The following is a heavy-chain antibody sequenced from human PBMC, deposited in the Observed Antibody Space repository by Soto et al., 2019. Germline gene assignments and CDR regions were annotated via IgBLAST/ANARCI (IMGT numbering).Heavy chain of an antibody. D-gene: IGHD3-10*01. CDR1: GVSFSDYY. CDR2: INHSGST. CDR3: ARRVRGVNDAFDI. V-gene: IGHV4-34*01. Sequence: SETLSLTCAVYGVSFSDYYWSWIRQPPGKGLEGIGEINHSGSTDYNPSLKSRVTISVDTSKNQFSLNLGSVTAADTAVYYCARRVRGVNDAFDIWGQGTMVTVSS. J-gene: IGHJ3*02.